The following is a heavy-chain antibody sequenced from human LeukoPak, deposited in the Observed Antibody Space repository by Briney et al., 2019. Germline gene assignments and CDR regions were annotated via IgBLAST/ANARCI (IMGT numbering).Heavy chain of an antibody. Sequence: GGSLRLSCAASGSTFSNYEMNWVRRAPGKGLGGLSYISGNGNTIYYADSVKGRFTISRDNAKNSLYLQMNSLRAEDTAVYYCAREFRYCSGGSCLYYFDYWGQGTLVTVSS. CDR1: GSTFSNYE. J-gene: IGHJ4*02. CDR3: AREFRYCSGGSCLYYFDY. V-gene: IGHV3-48*03. CDR2: ISGNGNTI. D-gene: IGHD2-15*01.